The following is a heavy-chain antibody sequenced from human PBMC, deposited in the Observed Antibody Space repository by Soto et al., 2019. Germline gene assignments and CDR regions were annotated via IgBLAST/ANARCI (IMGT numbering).Heavy chain of an antibody. CDR2: SIPIFGTA. V-gene: IGHV1-69*06. J-gene: IGHJ4*02. CDR3: ARTSVDYDSSGYYPFDY. CDR1: GGTFSSYA. D-gene: IGHD3-22*01. Sequence: QVQLVQSGAEVKKPGSSVKVSCKASGGTFSSYAISWVRQAPGQGLEWMGGSIPIFGTATYAQKFQGRVTITADKSTSTAYMELSGLRSEDTAVYYCARTSVDYDSSGYYPFDYWGQGTLVTVSS.